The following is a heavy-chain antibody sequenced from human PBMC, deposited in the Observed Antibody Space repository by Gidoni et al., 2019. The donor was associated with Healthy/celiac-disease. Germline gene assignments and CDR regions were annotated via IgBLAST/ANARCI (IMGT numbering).Heavy chain of an antibody. CDR3: ARGPPDSSGYYYVDAFDI. D-gene: IGHD3-22*01. CDR2: INHSGST. J-gene: IGHJ3*02. CDR1: GGSFSGYY. V-gene: IGHV4-34*01. Sequence: QVQLQQWGAGLLKPSETLSLTCAVYGGSFSGYYWSWIRQPPGKWLEWIGEINHSGSTNYNPSLKSRVTISVDTSKNQFSLKLSSVTAADTAVYYCARGPPDSSGYYYVDAFDIWGQGTMVTVSS.